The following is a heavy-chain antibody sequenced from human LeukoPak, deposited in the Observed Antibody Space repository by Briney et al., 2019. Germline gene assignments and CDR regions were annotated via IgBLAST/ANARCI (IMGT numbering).Heavy chain of an antibody. CDR1: GFTFSSYA. CDR2: ITGGGSST. Sequence: GGSLRLSCAASGFTFSSYAMNWVRQAPGKGLEWVSAITGGGSSTFCADSVKGRFTISRDNSKNTLYLQMNGLRAEDTALYYCAKNPQGGYYGSGSYYWVYWGQGTLVTVSS. D-gene: IGHD3-10*01. V-gene: IGHV3-23*01. J-gene: IGHJ4*02. CDR3: AKNPQGGYYGSGSYYWVY.